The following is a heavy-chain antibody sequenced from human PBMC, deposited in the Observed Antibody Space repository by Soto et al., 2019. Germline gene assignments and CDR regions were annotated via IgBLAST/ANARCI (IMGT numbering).Heavy chain of an antibody. CDR3: ARVGRPKPILVVVAAVNWFGP. CDR1: GYTFTSYG. CDR2: ISAYNGNT. D-gene: IGHD2-15*01. Sequence: ASVKVSCKASGYTFTSYGISWVRHALGQGLEWMGWISAYNGNTNYAQKLQGRVTMTTDTSTSTADMQLRSLRFDETAAIYCARVGRPKPILVVVAAVNWFGPSGQRALVSVS. V-gene: IGHV1-18*01. J-gene: IGHJ5*02.